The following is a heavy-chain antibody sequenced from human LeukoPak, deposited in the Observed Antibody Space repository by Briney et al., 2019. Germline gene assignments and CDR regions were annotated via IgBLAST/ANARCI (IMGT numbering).Heavy chain of an antibody. CDR1: GFTFGDYA. Sequence: GGSLRLSCTASGFTFGDYAMSWVRQAPGKGLEWVGSIRSKAYGGTTEYAASVKGRFTISRDDSKSIAYLQMNSLKTEDTAVYYCTRVPYSSGWYDYFDYWGQGPWSPSPQ. J-gene: IGHJ4*02. D-gene: IGHD6-19*01. CDR2: IRSKAYGGTT. V-gene: IGHV3-49*04. CDR3: TRVPYSSGWYDYFDY.